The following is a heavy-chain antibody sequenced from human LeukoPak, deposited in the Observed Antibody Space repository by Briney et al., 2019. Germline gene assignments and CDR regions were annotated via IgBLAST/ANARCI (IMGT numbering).Heavy chain of an antibody. CDR2: IWYDGSNK. CDR1: GFTFSSYG. Sequence: PGGSLRLSCAASGFTFSSYGMHWVRQAPGKGLEWVAVIWYDGSNKYYADSVKGRFTISRDNSKNTLYLQMDSLRAEDTAVYYCARDNYYDSSGYYPYDAFDIWGQGTMVPVSS. V-gene: IGHV3-33*01. J-gene: IGHJ3*02. CDR3: ARDNYYDSSGYYPYDAFDI. D-gene: IGHD3-22*01.